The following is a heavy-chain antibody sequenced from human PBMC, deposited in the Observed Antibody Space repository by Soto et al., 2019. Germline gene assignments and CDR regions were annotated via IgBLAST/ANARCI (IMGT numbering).Heavy chain of an antibody. V-gene: IGHV4-39*01. CDR2: IYYSGST. Sequence: QLQLQESGPGLVKPSETLSLTCTVSGGSISSSSYYWGWIRQPPGKGLEWIGSIYYSGSTYYNPSLKSRVAISVDTSKIQFSLKLSSVTAADTAVYYWARRLEDIVLMVYATDYWYFDLWGRGTLVTVSS. CDR3: ARRLEDIVLMVYATDYWYFDL. CDR1: GGSISSSSYY. J-gene: IGHJ2*01. D-gene: IGHD2-8*01.